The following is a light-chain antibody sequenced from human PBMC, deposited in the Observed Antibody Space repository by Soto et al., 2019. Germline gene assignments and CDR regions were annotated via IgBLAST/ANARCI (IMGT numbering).Light chain of an antibody. CDR2: GAS. CDR3: QQYCSSPAT. V-gene: IGKV3-20*01. J-gene: IGKJ3*01. CDR1: QSVSSSY. Sequence: DIVLTQSPGTLSLSPGERATLSCRASQSVSSSYLAWYQQKPGQAPRLLIYGASSRATGIPDRFSGSGSGTDFTLTISRLEPEDFAVYYCQQYCSSPATFGPGTKVDIK.